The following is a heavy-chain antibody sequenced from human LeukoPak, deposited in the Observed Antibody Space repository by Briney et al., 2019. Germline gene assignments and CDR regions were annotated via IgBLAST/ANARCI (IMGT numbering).Heavy chain of an antibody. CDR3: AADPLWSSGAY. J-gene: IGHJ4*02. V-gene: IGHV4-61*02. D-gene: IGHD2-21*01. CDR2: INIGGTA. Sequence: SQTLSLTCTASGASVSSDNYYWSWVRQPAGKGLEWIGRINIGGTANNNPSLESRITISIDTSKNQFSLRLSSVTAADTAVYYCAADPLWSSGAYWGRGTLVTVSS. CDR1: GASVSSDNYY.